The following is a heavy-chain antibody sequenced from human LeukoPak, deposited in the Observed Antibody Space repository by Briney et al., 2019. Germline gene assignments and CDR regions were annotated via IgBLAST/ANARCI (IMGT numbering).Heavy chain of an antibody. D-gene: IGHD4-17*01. J-gene: IGHJ4*02. CDR2: ISSSSSYI. CDR3: ARDSRPKSPAYGPPADY. Sequence: GGSQRLSCAASGFTFSSYSMNCVRQAPGKGLEWVSSISSSSSYIYYADSVKGRFTISRDNAKNSLYLQMNSLRAEDTAVYYCARDSRPKSPAYGPPADYWGQGTLVTVSS. V-gene: IGHV3-21*01. CDR1: GFTFSSYS.